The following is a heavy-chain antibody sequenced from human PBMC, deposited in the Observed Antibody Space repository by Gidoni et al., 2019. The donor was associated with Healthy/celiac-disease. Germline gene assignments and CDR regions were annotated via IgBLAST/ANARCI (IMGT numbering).Heavy chain of an antibody. J-gene: IGHJ4*02. CDR2: IFSNDEK. CDR3: ARIQAVAGTWDY. V-gene: IGHV2-26*01. D-gene: IGHD6-19*01. CDR1: GFSLSNARMG. Sequence: QVTLKESGPVLVKPTETLTLTCTVSGFSLSNARMGVSWIRQPPGKALEWLAHIFSNDEKSYSTSLKRRLTISKDPSKSQVVLTMTNMVPVDTATYYFARIQAVAGTWDYWGQGTLVTVSS.